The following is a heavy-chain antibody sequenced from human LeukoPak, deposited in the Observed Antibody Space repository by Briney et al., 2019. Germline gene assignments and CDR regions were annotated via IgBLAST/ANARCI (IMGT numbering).Heavy chain of an antibody. V-gene: IGHV3-30*02. Sequence: PGGSLRLSCAASGFTFSSYGMHWVRQAPGKGLEWVAFIRYDGSNKYYADSVRGRFTISRDNSKNTLCLQMNSLRAEDTAVYYCAKWVRRTDVDYWGQGTLVTVSS. CDR2: IRYDGSNK. J-gene: IGHJ4*02. D-gene: IGHD1-1*01. CDR1: GFTFSSYG. CDR3: AKWVRRTDVDY.